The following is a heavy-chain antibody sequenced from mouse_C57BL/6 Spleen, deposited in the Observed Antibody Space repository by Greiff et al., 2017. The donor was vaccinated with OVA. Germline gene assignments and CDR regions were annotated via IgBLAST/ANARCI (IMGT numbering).Heavy chain of an antibody. V-gene: IGHV5-15*01. CDR3: ARHVKGYYAMDY. J-gene: IGHJ4*01. CDR1: GFTFSDYG. Sequence: EVQVVESGGGLVQPGGSLKLSCAASGFTFSDYGMAWVRQAPRKGPEWVAFICTLAYSIYYADTVTGRFTLSRENAKNTLYLEMSSLRSEDTAMDYCARHVKGYYAMDYWGQGTSVTVSS. CDR2: ICTLAYSI.